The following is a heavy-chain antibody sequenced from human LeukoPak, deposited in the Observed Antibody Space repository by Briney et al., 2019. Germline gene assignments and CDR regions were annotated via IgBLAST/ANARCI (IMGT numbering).Heavy chain of an antibody. CDR2: IYPGDSDT. J-gene: IGHJ4*02. CDR3: ATLATVVTPNFFDY. V-gene: IGHV5-51*01. Sequence: GESLKISCKGSGDSFFSYWIGWVRQMPGKGLEWMGIIYPGDSDTRYSPSFQGQVTISADKSISTAYLQWSSLKSEDTAMYYCATLATVVTPNFFDYWGQGTLVTVSS. D-gene: IGHD4-23*01. CDR1: GDSFFSYW.